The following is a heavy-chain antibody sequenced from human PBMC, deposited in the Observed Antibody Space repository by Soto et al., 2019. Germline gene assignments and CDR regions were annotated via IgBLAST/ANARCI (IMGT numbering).Heavy chain of an antibody. CDR3: ARDAEYCSSTGCYARWFDP. V-gene: IGHV1-18*01. J-gene: IGHJ5*02. CDR2: ISAYNGNT. CDR1: GYTFTSYG. D-gene: IGHD2-2*01. Sequence: QVELVQSGAEVKKPGASVKDSCKASGYTFTSYGISWVRQATGQGLEWMGWISAYNGNTNYAQKLQGRVTMTTDTSTSTAYMERRSLRSDHTAVYYCARDAEYCSSTGCYARWFDPWGQGTLVTVSS.